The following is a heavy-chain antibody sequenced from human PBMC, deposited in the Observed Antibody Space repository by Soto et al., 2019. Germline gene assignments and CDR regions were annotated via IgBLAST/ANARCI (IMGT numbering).Heavy chain of an antibody. Sequence: ASVKVSCKASGYTFSTYALHWVRQAPGQGLEWMGWINGGNGHTRYSQKFKDRVTISRDTPASTAYMELSGLRSEDTAVYYCARGKGMEENYYYYGMDVWGQLTTVTV. CDR3: ARGKGMEENYYYYGMDV. D-gene: IGHD1-1*01. J-gene: IGHJ6*02. V-gene: IGHV1-3*01. CDR2: INGGNGHT. CDR1: GYTFSTYA.